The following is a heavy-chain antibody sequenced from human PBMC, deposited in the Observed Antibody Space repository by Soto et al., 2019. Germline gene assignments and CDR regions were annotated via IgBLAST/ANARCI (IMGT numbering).Heavy chain of an antibody. CDR2: XXXXXXP. Sequence: SETLSLTCTVSGVSINTNNYYWGWVRQPPGKGLEWIGXXXXXXXPFYNPSLRSRLTISVDTSKNQFSLRLNSVTAAGAAVYYCAGFVVPASRNTGFDYWGQGTLVTVSS. V-gene: IGHV4-39*01. CDR1: GVSINTNNYY. CDR3: AGFVVPASRNTGFDY. J-gene: IGHJ4*02. D-gene: IGHD2-15*01.